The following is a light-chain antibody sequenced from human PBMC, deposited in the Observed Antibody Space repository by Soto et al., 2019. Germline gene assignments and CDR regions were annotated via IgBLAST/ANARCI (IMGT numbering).Light chain of an antibody. Sequence: QSALTQPASVSRSPGQSITISCTGTSSDVGGYDFVSWYRHHPGKAPKLIISEVSNRPSGVSNRFSGSKSGNTASLTISGLQAEDEADYYCSSYTTTTTRLVFGGGTKVTVL. J-gene: IGLJ3*02. CDR2: EVS. CDR1: SSDVGGYDF. CDR3: SSYTTTTTRLV. V-gene: IGLV2-14*01.